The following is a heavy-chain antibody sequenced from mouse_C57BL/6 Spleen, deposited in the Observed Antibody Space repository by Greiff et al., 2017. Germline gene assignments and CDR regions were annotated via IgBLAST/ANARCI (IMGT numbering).Heavy chain of an antibody. CDR1: GYTFTSYW. J-gene: IGHJ1*03. CDR3: ARLGEYYDYDDWYFDV. Sequence: QVQLKQPGAELVRPGSSVKLSCKASGYTFTSYWMHWVKQRPIQGLEWIGNIDPSDSETHYNQKFKDKATLTVDKSSSTAYMQLSSLTSEDSAVYYCARLGEYYDYDDWYFDVWGTGTTVTVSS. D-gene: IGHD2-4*01. CDR2: IDPSDSET. V-gene: IGHV1-52*01.